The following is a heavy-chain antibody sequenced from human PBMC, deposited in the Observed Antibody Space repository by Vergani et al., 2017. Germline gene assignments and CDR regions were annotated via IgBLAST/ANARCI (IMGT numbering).Heavy chain of an antibody. CDR3: ATKSCGTPCCQIGYFRE. J-gene: IGHJ1*01. D-gene: IGHD2-15*01. CDR2: IKNTGDST. V-gene: IGHV3-23*01. CDR1: GFTFSSHA. Sequence: EVQLLQSEGAVVQPGGSLRLSCVASGFTFSSHAMSWVRQGHGQGLEWVSSIKNTGDSTHYEDSVKGRFTISRDNSKSTLYLQMNSLRTEDTAVYYCATKSCGTPCCQIGYFREWGQGTLVTVSS.